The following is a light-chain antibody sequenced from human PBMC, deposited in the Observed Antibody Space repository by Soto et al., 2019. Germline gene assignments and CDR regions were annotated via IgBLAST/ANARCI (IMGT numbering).Light chain of an antibody. CDR1: RSLLHSNGNTY. CDR3: MQGTHWPIT. V-gene: IGKV2-30*02. Sequence: LLTQTPLSLSITPGEPASISCRSSRSLLHSNGNTYLHWFQQRPGRSPRRLIYKVSNRDSGVPARFSGSGSGTDFALKISRVEAEDVGVYYCMQGTHWPITFGQGTRLEIK. J-gene: IGKJ5*01. CDR2: KVS.